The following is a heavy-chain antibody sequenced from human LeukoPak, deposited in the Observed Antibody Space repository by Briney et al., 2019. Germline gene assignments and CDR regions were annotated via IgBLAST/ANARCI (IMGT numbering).Heavy chain of an antibody. Sequence: GASVKVSCKASGGTFSSYAITWVRQAPGQGLEWMGRIIPIFGTANYAQKFQGRVTITTDESTSTAYMELSTLRSDDTAVYYCARDRRGRQLWPLNFDYWGQGTLVTVSS. D-gene: IGHD5-18*01. J-gene: IGHJ4*02. CDR2: IIPIFGTA. CDR3: ARDRRGRQLWPLNFDY. CDR1: GGTFSSYA. V-gene: IGHV1-69*05.